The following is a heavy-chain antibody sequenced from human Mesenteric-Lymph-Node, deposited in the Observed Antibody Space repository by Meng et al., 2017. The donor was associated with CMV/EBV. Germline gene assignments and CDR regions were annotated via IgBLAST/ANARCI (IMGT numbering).Heavy chain of an antibody. V-gene: IGHV3-21*01. J-gene: IGHJ4*02. CDR1: GFPFSSYT. CDR2: IDTSNYYI. D-gene: IGHD6-13*01. Sequence: WGSLRLSCAASGFPFSSYTINWVRQAPGKGLEWVSSIDTSNYYIYYADSVKGRCTISRDNAKNSLYLQMNSLRAEDTAVYYCARAGGKIAAAAYNFDYWGQGTLVTVSS. CDR3: ARAGGKIAAAAYNFDY.